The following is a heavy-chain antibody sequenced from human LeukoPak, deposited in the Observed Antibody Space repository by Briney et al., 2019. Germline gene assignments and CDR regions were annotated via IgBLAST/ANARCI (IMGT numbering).Heavy chain of an antibody. CDR2: INQDGSQK. J-gene: IGHJ4*02. V-gene: IGHV3-7*01. CDR3: ARKRPNYFDY. CDR1: GFTFSNAW. Sequence: HTGGSLRLSCAASGFTFSNAWMNWVRQAPGKGPEWVANINQDGSQKYYVDSVKGRFTIYRDNAENSLYLQMNSLRAEDTALYYCARKRPNYFDYWGQGTLVTVSS.